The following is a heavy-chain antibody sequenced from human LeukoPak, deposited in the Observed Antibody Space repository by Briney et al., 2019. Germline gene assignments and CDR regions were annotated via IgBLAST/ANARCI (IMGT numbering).Heavy chain of an antibody. V-gene: IGHV4-34*01. CDR2: INHSGST. CDR1: GGSFSDYY. D-gene: IGHD2-21*02. CDR3: ARETIVVVTNWFDP. J-gene: IGHJ5*02. Sequence: SETLSLICAVYGGSFSDYYWSWIRQPPGKGLEWIGEINHSGSTNYNPSLKSRVSISVDTSKNQFSLKLSSVTAADTAVYYCARETIVVVTNWFDPWGQGTLVTGSS.